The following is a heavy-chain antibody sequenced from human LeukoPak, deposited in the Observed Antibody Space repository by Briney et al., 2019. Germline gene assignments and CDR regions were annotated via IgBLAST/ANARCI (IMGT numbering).Heavy chain of an antibody. Sequence: ASVKVSCKASGYTFTSYYMHWMRQAPGQGLEWMGIINPSGGSTSYAQKFQGRVTMTRDTSTSTVYMELSSLRSEDTAVYYCARPAYCGGDCTPYYYYGMDVWGQGTTVTVSS. CDR2: INPSGGST. CDR1: GYTFTSYY. CDR3: ARPAYCGGDCTPYYYYGMDV. J-gene: IGHJ6*02. V-gene: IGHV1-46*01. D-gene: IGHD2-21*02.